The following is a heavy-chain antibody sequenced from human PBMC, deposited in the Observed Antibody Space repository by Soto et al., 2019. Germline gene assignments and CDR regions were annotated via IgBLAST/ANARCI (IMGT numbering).Heavy chain of an antibody. V-gene: IGHV1-69*13. J-gene: IGHJ4*02. CDR2: IIPIFGTA. Sequence: SVKVSCKASGGTFSSYAISWVRQAPGQGLEWMGGIIPIFGTANYAQKFQGRVTITADESTSTAYMELSSLRSEDTAVYYCARGDCSGGSCYFRPFDYWGQGTLVTVSS. CDR1: GGTFSSYA. D-gene: IGHD2-15*01. CDR3: ARGDCSGGSCYFRPFDY.